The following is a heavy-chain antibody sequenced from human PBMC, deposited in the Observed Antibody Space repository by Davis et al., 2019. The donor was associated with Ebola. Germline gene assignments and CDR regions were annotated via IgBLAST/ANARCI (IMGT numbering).Heavy chain of an antibody. CDR3: ARDRLIRFLQWPLGMDV. D-gene: IGHD3-3*01. Sequence: GGSLRLSCAASGLTFSSYAMSWVRQAPGKGLEWVSYISSSRSTIHYADSVKGRFTISRDNAKNSLYLQMNSLRDEDTAVYYCARDRLIRFLQWPLGMDVWGQGTTVTVSS. CDR1: GLTFSSYA. V-gene: IGHV3-48*02. CDR2: ISSSRSTI. J-gene: IGHJ6*02.